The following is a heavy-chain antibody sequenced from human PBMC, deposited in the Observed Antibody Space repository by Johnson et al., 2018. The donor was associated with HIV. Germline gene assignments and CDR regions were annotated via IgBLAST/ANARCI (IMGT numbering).Heavy chain of an antibody. D-gene: IGHD2-8*01. CDR2: IRYDGSNK. CDR1: GFTFSSYW. Sequence: QVQLVESGGGLVQPGGSLRLSCAASGFTFSSYWMSWVRQAPGKGLEWVAFIRYDGSNKYYADSVKGRFTISRDNSKNTLYLQMNNLRTEDTGLYYCAKDGGKWSYSFDVWGQGTMVSVSS. J-gene: IGHJ3*01. V-gene: IGHV3-30*02. CDR3: AKDGGKWSYSFDV.